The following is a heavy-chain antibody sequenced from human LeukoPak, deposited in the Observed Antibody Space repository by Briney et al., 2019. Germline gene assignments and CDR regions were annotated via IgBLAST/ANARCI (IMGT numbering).Heavy chain of an antibody. Sequence: NPGGSLRLSCAASGFTFSNAWMSWVREAPGKGLGGVGRIKSKTDGGTTDYAAPVKGRFTISRDDSKNTLYLQMNTLKTEDTAVYYCTTGTGQALYYYYMDVWGKGTTVTVSS. CDR2: IKSKTDGGTT. V-gene: IGHV3-15*01. CDR3: TTGTGQALYYYYMDV. J-gene: IGHJ6*03. D-gene: IGHD1-14*01. CDR1: GFTFSNAW.